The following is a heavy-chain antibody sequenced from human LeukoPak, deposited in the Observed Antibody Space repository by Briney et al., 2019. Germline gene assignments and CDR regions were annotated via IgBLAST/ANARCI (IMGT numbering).Heavy chain of an antibody. CDR1: GFTVSSSF. CDR2: IYTGGNT. Sequence: GGSLRLSCAASGFTVSSSFMSWVRQAPGKGLEWVSVIYTGGNTYYTDSVKGRFIISRDNSKNTVYLQMNSLRAEDTAVYYCTRDPAVTTGYGMDVWGQGTTVTVSS. CDR3: TRDPAVTTGYGMDV. D-gene: IGHD4-17*01. J-gene: IGHJ6*02. V-gene: IGHV3-66*01.